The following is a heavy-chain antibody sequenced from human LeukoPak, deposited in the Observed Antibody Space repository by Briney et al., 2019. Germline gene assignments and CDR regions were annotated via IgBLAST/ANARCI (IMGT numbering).Heavy chain of an antibody. V-gene: IGHV4-39*07. Sequence: KPSETLSLTCTVSGGSISSSSYYWGWIRQPPGKGLEWIGSIYYSGSTYYNPSLKSRVTISVDTSKNQFSLKLSSVTAADTAVYYCARDRPRYSSGWYTRRDGDYWGQGTLVTVSS. D-gene: IGHD6-19*01. CDR1: GGSISSSSYY. CDR2: IYYSGST. J-gene: IGHJ4*02. CDR3: ARDRPRYSSGWYTRRDGDY.